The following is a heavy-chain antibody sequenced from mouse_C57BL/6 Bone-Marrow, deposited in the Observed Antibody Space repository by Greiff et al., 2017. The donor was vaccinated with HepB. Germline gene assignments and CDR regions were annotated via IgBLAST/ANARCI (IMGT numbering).Heavy chain of an antibody. J-gene: IGHJ2*01. V-gene: IGHV1-59*01. D-gene: IGHD2-4*01. Sequence: QVQLQQPGAELVRPGTSVKLSCKASGYTFTSYWMHWVKQRPGQGLEWIGVIDPSDSYTNYNQKFKGKATLTVDTSSSTAYMQLSSLTSEDSAVYYCARGGYDYDVLDYWGQGTTLTVSS. CDR3: ARGGYDYDVLDY. CDR1: GYTFTSYW. CDR2: IDPSDSYT.